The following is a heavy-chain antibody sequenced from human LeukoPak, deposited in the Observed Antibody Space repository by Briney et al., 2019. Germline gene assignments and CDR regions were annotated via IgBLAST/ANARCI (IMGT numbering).Heavy chain of an antibody. J-gene: IGHJ4*02. Sequence: SETLSLTCAVSGGSISSGGYSWSWIRQPPGKGLEWIGYIYHSGSTYYNPSLKSRVTISVDRSKNQFSLKLSSVTAADTAVYYCARLGGGNPEFDYWGQGTLVTVSS. CDR2: IYHSGST. D-gene: IGHD4-23*01. V-gene: IGHV4-30-2*01. CDR3: ARLGGGNPEFDY. CDR1: GGSISSGGYS.